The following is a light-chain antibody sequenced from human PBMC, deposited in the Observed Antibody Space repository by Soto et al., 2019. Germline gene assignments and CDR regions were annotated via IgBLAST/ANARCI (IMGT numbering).Light chain of an antibody. V-gene: IGKV1-27*01. Sequence: DIQMTQSPSSLSASVGDRVTITCRATQDISNYLAWHQQKPGKVPNLLIYAASTLQSGVPYRFSGSGSGTDFTLSISSLQPEDVATYYCQKYNSAPPWTFGQGTKVEI. CDR2: AAS. CDR1: QDISNY. J-gene: IGKJ1*01. CDR3: QKYNSAPPWT.